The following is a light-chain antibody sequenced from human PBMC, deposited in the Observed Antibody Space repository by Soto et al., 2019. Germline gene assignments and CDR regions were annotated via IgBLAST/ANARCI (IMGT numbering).Light chain of an antibody. Sequence: QSALTQPASVSGSPGQSITISCTGTSGDVGGYNYVSWYQQHPGKAPKLMIYEVSNRPSGVSNRFSGSKSGNTASLTISGLQAEDEADYYCSSYTSSSTLNYVFGTGTKVTVL. J-gene: IGLJ1*01. CDR2: EVS. V-gene: IGLV2-14*01. CDR3: SSYTSSSTLNYV. CDR1: SGDVGGYNY.